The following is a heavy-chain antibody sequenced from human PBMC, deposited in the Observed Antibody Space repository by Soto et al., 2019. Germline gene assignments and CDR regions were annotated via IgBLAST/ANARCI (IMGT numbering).Heavy chain of an antibody. CDR1: GYTFTSYG. D-gene: IGHD1-7*01. V-gene: IGHV1-18*01. J-gene: IGHJ5*02. CDR2: ISAYNGNT. Sequence: ASVKVSCTASGYTFTSYGISWVRQAPGQGLEWMGWISAYNGNTNYAQKLQGRVTMTTDTSTSTAYMELRSLRSDDTAVYYCARLELLLNWFDPWGQGTLVTVSS. CDR3: ARLELLLNWFDP.